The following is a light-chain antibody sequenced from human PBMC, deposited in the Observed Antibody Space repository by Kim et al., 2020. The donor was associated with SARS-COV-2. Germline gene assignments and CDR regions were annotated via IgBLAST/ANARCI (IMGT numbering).Light chain of an antibody. V-gene: IGKV4-1*01. J-gene: IGKJ2*01. CDR1: QSVLSTFNNKNY. CDR3: QQYSQTPYT. CDR2: WAS. Sequence: RATSNCNPSQSVLSTFNNKNYVAWYQRKPGQPPKLLLYWASTRESGVPDRFSGSGSGTDFTLTISSLQAADVAIYYCQQYSQTPYTFGQGTKLEIK.